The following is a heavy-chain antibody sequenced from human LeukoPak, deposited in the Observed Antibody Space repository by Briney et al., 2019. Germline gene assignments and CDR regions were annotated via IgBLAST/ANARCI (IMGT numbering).Heavy chain of an antibody. CDR2: IYYSGST. V-gene: IGHV4-39*01. Sequence: SETLSLTCTVSGGSISSSSYYWGWIRQPPGKGLEWIGSIYYSGSTYYNPSLKSRVTISVDTSKNQFSLKLSSVTAADTAVYYCARLRDGYNPSNFDYWGQGTLVTVSS. J-gene: IGHJ4*02. CDR3: ARLRDGYNPSNFDY. CDR1: GGSISSSSYY. D-gene: IGHD5-24*01.